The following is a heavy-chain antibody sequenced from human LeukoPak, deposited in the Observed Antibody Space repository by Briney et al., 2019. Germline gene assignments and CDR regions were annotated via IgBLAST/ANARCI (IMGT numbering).Heavy chain of an antibody. CDR1: GGSISSYS. D-gene: IGHD5-12*01. V-gene: IGHV4-59*01. CDR3: VSSYGGYVLDY. Sequence: PSETLSLTCTVSGGSISSYSWNWIRQSPGKGLEWIGRAYHSGSINYNPSLKSRVTISVDTSKNQFSLNLSSVTAADTAVYYCVSSYGGYVLDYWGQGTLAIVSS. J-gene: IGHJ4*02. CDR2: AYHSGSI.